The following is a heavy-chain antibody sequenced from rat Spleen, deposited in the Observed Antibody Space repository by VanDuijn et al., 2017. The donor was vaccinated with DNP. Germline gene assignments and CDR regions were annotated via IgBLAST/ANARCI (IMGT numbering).Heavy chain of an antibody. J-gene: IGHJ2*01. D-gene: IGHD1-1*01. V-gene: IGHV5-7*01. CDR2: ISYDGSST. Sequence: EVQLVESGGGLVQPGRSLKLSCAASGFTFSDYNMAWVRQAPKKGLEWVATISYDGSSTYYRDSVKGRFTISRDKAKSTLYLQVNSLRSEDKATYYCTREPTTSGDGYYFDYWGQGVVVTVSS. CDR1: GFTFSDYN. CDR3: TREPTTSGDGYYFDY.